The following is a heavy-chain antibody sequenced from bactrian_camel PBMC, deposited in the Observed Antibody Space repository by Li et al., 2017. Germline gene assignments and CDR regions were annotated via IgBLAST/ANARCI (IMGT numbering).Heavy chain of an antibody. Sequence: HVQLVESGGGLVQPGGSLRLSCAASGFTFSTYYMSWIRQAPGKGLEWVSSIYNEGSNTYYADSVKGRFTISLDNAKTTIYLQMNDLKEEDTAMYFCAAAPGMLPGRRSMLLAPQYRYWGQGTQVTVS. CDR2: IYNEGSNT. CDR3: AAAPGMLPGRRSMLLAPQYRY. CDR1: GFTFSTYY. J-gene: IGHJ4*01. V-gene: IGHV3-2*01. D-gene: IGHD1*01.